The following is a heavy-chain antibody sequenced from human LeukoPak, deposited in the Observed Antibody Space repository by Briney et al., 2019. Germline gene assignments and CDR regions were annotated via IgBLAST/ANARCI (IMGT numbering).Heavy chain of an antibody. Sequence: SVKVSCKTSGGTFSSYAINWVRQAPGQGLEWMGWFIYIYGSAVYAEKFQGRVTVTTDESSSTVYMELSSLRSEDTAVYYCASSAHYYDSNGPADYWGQGTRVTVSS. V-gene: IGHV1-69*05. D-gene: IGHD3-22*01. J-gene: IGHJ4*02. CDR3: ASSAHYYDSNGPADY. CDR1: GGTFSSYA. CDR2: FIYIYGSA.